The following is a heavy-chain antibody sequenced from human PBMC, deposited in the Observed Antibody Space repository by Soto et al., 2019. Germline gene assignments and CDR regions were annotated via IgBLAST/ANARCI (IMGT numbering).Heavy chain of an antibody. CDR3: ARDWKRYTYGYGCFDS. J-gene: IGHJ4*02. CDR1: GFTFSSYA. D-gene: IGHD5-18*01. Sequence: GGSLRLSCTASGFTFSSYALHWVRQAPGKGLEWVAVISYDGNNEHCADSVKGQFTISRDNSKNTLYLQMHSLRGEDTAVYYCARDWKRYTYGYGCFDSWGQGTLVTVSS. CDR2: ISYDGNNE. V-gene: IGHV3-30-3*01.